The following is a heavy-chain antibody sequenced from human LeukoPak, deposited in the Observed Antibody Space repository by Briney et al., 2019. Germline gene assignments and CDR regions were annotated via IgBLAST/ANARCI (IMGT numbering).Heavy chain of an antibody. CDR2: INQDGSEK. CDR3: GRVGAYYGSGSYSDY. V-gene: IGHV3-7*01. J-gene: IGHJ4*02. D-gene: IGHD3-10*01. CDR1: GFTFSSYG. Sequence: GGSLRLSCAASGFTFSSYGMHWVRQAPGKGLEWVANINQDGSEKYYVDSVKGRFTISRDNAKKSLYLQMNSPRAEDTAVYYCGRVGAYYGSGSYSDYWGQGTLVTVSS.